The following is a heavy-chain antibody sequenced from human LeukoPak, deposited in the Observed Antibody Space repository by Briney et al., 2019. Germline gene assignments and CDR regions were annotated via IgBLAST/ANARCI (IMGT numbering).Heavy chain of an antibody. Sequence: SVKVSCKASGGTFSSYAISWVRQAPGQGLEWMGGIIPIFATANYAQNFQGRVTITSDQSTSTAYMELSSLRSEDTAVYYCAREKGYAKTSFDYWGQGTLVTVSS. J-gene: IGHJ4*02. CDR1: GGTFSSYA. CDR3: AREKGYAKTSFDY. D-gene: IGHD2-15*01. V-gene: IGHV1-69*13. CDR2: IIPIFATA.